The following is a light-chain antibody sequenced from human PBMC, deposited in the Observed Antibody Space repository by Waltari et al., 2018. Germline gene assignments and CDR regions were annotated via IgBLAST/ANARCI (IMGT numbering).Light chain of an antibody. J-gene: IGLJ1*01. CDR3: CSYAGSSTFV. CDR1: SSDVGSFNL. Sequence: QSALTQPASVSGSPGQSITLSCTGTSSDVGSFNLVSWYQQHPGKAPKPMICEDNKRPSGVSNRFSGSKSGNTASLTISGLQAEDEADYYCCSYAGSSTFVFGTGTRVTVL. CDR2: EDN. V-gene: IGLV2-23*02.